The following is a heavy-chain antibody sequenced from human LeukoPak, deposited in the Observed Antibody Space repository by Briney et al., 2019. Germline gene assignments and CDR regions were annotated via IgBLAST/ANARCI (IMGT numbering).Heavy chain of an antibody. CDR2: INHIGST. V-gene: IGHV4-34*01. J-gene: IGHJ6*03. CDR3: ARLEYSSSWYRGNYYMDV. CDR1: DDSLTMYY. Sequence: SETLSLTCTVSDDSLTMYYWTWIRQPPGKGLEWVGEINHIGSTNYNPSLKSRVTISVDTSKNQFSLKLSSVTAADTAVYYCARLEYSSSWYRGNYYMDVWGKGTTVTISS. D-gene: IGHD6-13*01.